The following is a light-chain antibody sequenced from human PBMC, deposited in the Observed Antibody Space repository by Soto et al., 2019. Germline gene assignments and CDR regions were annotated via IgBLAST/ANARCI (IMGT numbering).Light chain of an antibody. V-gene: IGKV1-39*01. CDR3: QQTFRSTYT. CDR2: AAS. Sequence: EIQMTQSPPSLSASPGDRITITCRTSHSIRSYLNWYQEKSGTAPRLLIYAASTLQDGVPSRFTGSGSGTDFTLTITSLRPDDVGTYFCQQTFRSTYTFGQGTTLEI. CDR1: HSIRSY. J-gene: IGKJ2*01.